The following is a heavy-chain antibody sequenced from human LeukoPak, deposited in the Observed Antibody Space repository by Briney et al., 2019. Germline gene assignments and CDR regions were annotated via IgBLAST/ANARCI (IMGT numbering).Heavy chain of an antibody. Sequence: AGGSLTLSCAASGFPFSTYAMNWVRQAPGKGLEWVSGISANGGSTYYADSVKGRCTISRDNSKNTLYLQMNSLRTEDTAVYYCASDFLLYYYYMDVWGKGTTVTVSS. V-gene: IGHV3-23*01. CDR1: GFPFSTYA. J-gene: IGHJ6*03. CDR2: ISANGGST. CDR3: ASDFLLYYYYMDV.